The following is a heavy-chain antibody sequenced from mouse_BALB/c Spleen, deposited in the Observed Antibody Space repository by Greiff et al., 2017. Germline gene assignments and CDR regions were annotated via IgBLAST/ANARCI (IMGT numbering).Heavy chain of an antibody. V-gene: IGHV1-7*01. Sequence: LQESGAELAKPGASVKMSCKASGYTFTSYWMHWVKQRPGQGLEWIGYINPSTGYTEYNQKFKDKATLTADKSSSTAYMQLSSLTSEDSAVYYCARGGLRRYFDYWGQGTTLTVSS. CDR1: GYTFTSYW. D-gene: IGHD2-4*01. CDR3: ARGGLRRYFDY. J-gene: IGHJ2*01. CDR2: INPSTGYT.